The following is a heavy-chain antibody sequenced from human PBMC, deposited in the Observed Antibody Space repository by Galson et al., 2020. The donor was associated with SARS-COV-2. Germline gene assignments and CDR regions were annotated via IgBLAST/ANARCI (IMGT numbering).Heavy chain of an antibody. Sequence: SETLSLTCAVYGGSFSGYYWSWIRQPPGKGLEWIGEINHSGSTNYNPSLKSRVTISVDTSKNQFSLKLSSVTAADTAVYYCARGLTPRYSSSGYRNLRDYYYYYYMDVWGKGTTVTVSS. CDR2: INHSGST. CDR1: GGSFSGYY. V-gene: IGHV4-34*01. D-gene: IGHD6-13*01. CDR3: ARGLTPRYSSSGYRNLRDYYYYYYMDV. J-gene: IGHJ6*03.